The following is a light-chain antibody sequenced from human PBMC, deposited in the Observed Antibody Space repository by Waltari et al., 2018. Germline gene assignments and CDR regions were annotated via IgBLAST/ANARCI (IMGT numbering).Light chain of an antibody. CDR3: QVWDDVTDSGV. CDR2: YDS. CDR1: NIGSKS. V-gene: IGLV3-21*04. J-gene: IGLJ3*02. Sequence: SVLTQPPPVSVDPGKTARLTCGGDNIGSKSVNWYQQKPGQAPVLVMFYDSDRPSEIPERFSGSNSGNTATLTISWVEAGDEADYHCQVWDDVTDSGVFGGGTKLTVL.